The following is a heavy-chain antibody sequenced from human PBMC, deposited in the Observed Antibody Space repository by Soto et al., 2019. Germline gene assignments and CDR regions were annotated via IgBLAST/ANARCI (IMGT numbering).Heavy chain of an antibody. D-gene: IGHD2-15*01. CDR2: IIPIYGTA. Sequence: SVKVSCKASGGTLSSYVISWVRQAPGQGLEWMGGIIPIYGTANYAEKFQGRVTITADESTSPAYMELSRLRSEDTAIYYCATSFSGCSAGSGRYNWVDPCGQGTLVIVSS. CDR3: ATSFSGCSAGSGRYNWVDP. CDR1: GGTLSSYV. V-gene: IGHV1-69*13. J-gene: IGHJ5*02.